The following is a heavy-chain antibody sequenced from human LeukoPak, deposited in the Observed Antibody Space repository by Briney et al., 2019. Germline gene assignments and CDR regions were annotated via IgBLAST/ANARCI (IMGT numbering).Heavy chain of an antibody. J-gene: IGHJ4*02. CDR1: GFPFSSYW. CDR2: INTDGSSL. D-gene: IGHD3-22*01. Sequence: PGGSLRLSCAASGFPFSSYWMYWVRQAPGKGPVWVARINTDGSSLNYADSVKGRFTISRDNAKNTLYPQMNSLGAEDTAVYYCARRINYYDSSGYYYVRYFDSWGQGTLVAVSS. CDR3: ARRINYYDSSGYYYVRYFDS. V-gene: IGHV3-74*01.